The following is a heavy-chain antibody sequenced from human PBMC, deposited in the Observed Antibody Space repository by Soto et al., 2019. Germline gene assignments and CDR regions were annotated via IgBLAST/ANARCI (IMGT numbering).Heavy chain of an antibody. CDR3: ARAKPINVDIVAPDY. J-gene: IGHJ4*02. Sequence: GGSLRLSCAASGFTFSSYSMNWVRQAPGKGLEWVSSISSSSSYIYYADSVKGRFTISRDNAKNSLYLQMNSLRAEDTAAYYCARAKPINVDIVAPDYWGQGTLVTSPQ. CDR1: GFTFSSYS. D-gene: IGHD5-12*01. CDR2: ISSSSSYI. V-gene: IGHV3-21*01.